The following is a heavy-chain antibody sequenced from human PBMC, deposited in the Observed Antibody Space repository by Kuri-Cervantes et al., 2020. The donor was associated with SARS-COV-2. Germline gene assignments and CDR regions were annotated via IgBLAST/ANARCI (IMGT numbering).Heavy chain of an antibody. V-gene: IGHV4-34*01. D-gene: IGHD3-3*01. CDR3: ARDYDFG. Sequence: SETLSLTCAVYGGSFSGYYWSWIRQPPGKGLEWIGEINHSGSTNYNPSLKGRVTISVDTSKNQFSLKLSSVTAADTAVYYCARDYDFGGGQGTLVTVSS. CDR2: INHSGST. J-gene: IGHJ4*02. CDR1: GGSFSGYY.